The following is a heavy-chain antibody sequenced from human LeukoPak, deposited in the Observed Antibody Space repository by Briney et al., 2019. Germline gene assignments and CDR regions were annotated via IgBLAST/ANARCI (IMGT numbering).Heavy chain of an antibody. D-gene: IGHD2-15*01. Sequence: ASVKVSCKASGGTFSSYAISWVRQAPGQGLEWMGGIIPIFGTANYAQKFQGGVTMTRNTSIGTAYMELSSLRSEDTAVYYCARIPYCSAGSCYPVWGQGTLVTVSS. V-gene: IGHV1-69*05. CDR1: GGTFSSYA. CDR3: ARIPYCSAGSCYPV. CDR2: IIPIFGTA. J-gene: IGHJ4*02.